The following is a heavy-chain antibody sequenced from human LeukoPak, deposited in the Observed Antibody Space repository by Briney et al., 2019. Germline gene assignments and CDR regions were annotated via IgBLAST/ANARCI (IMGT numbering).Heavy chain of an antibody. V-gene: IGHV3-21*01. J-gene: IGHJ4*02. CDR2: ISSSSSYI. CDR1: GFTFSSYS. Sequence: GGSLRLSCAASGFTFSSYSVNWVRQAPGKGLEWVSSISSSSSYIYYADSVKGRFTISRDNAKNSLYLQMNSLRAEDTAVYYCAGDYYDSSGYFGYWGQGTLVTVSS. D-gene: IGHD3-22*01. CDR3: AGDYYDSSGYFGY.